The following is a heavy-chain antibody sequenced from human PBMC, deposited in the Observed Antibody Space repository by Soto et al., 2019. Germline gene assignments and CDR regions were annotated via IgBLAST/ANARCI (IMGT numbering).Heavy chain of an antibody. D-gene: IGHD2-8*01. CDR3: ARALTQVLGYCPNGVCYTSWFDP. CDR1: GGSISSYY. J-gene: IGHJ5*02. CDR2: IYYSGST. V-gene: IGHV4-59*01. Sequence: QVQLQESGPGLVKPSETLSLTCTVSGGSISSYYWSWIRQPPGKGLEWIGYIYYSGSTNYNPSLTSRVTIAVDTSKNQFSLKLSSVTAADTAVYYCARALTQVLGYCPNGVCYTSWFDPWGQGTLVTVSS.